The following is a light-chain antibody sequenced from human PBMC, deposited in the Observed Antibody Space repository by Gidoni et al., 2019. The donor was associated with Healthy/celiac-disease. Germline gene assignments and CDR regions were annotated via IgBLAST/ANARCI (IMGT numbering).Light chain of an antibody. J-gene: IGKJ4*01. CDR3: QQYNSYSLT. Sequence: DIQITQSPSTLSASVGDRVTITCRASQSISSWFAWYQQKPGKAPKLLIYDASSLESGVPSRFSGSGSGTEFTLTISSLQPDDFATYYCQQYNSYSLTFGGGTKVEIK. CDR1: QSISSW. V-gene: IGKV1-5*01. CDR2: DAS.